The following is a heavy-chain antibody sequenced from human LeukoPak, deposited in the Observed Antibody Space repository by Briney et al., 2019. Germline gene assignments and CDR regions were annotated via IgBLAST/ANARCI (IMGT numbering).Heavy chain of an antibody. CDR3: ARAGYSSSRSHYYYYYYMDV. V-gene: IGHV4-59*01. J-gene: IGHJ6*03. D-gene: IGHD6-13*01. CDR1: GGSISGYY. CDR2: IYYSGST. Sequence: SETLSLTCTVSGGSISGYYWSWIRQPPGKGLEWIGYIYYSGSTNYNPSLKSRVTISVDTSKNQFSLKLSSVTAADTAVYYCARAGYSSSRSHYYYYYYMDVWGKGTTVTVSS.